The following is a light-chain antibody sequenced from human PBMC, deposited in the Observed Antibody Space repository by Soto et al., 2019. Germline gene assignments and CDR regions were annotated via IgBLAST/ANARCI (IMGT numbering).Light chain of an antibody. CDR3: QPYDSGLSGVI. V-gene: IGLV1-40*01. Sequence: QSVLTQPPSVSGAPQQRVTISCTGTSSNIGADYDVHWYQLLPGAAPKLLIYGNFNRASRVPDRFSGSKSGTAACLAITGLQAEDEADYYCQPYDSGLSGVIFGGGTKLTV. CDR1: SSNIGADYD. CDR2: GNF. J-gene: IGLJ2*01.